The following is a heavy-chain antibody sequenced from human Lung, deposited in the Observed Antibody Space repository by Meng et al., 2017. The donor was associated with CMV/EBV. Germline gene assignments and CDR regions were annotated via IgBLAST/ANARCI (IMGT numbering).Heavy chain of an antibody. J-gene: IGHJ6*02. D-gene: IGHD3-16*01. CDR3: ARGFGEPSMDV. Sequence: GGSLRLSCAASGFTFSSYEMNWVRQAPGKGLEWVSYISSSGSTIYYADSVKGRFTISRDNAKNSLYVQMNSLRAEDTAVYYCARGFGEPSMDVWGQGTTVXVSS. CDR1: GFTFSSYE. V-gene: IGHV3-48*03. CDR2: ISSSGSTI.